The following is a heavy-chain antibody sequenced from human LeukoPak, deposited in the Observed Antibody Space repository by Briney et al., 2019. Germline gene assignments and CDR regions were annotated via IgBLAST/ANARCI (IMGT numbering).Heavy chain of an antibody. CDR1: GFTFSIYA. J-gene: IGHJ4*02. CDR3: TTEVGAAAKG. D-gene: IGHD2-15*01. CDR2: IKTKSEGGTT. Sequence: GGSLRLSCAASGFTFSIYAMTWVRQTPGKGLEWVGRIKTKSEGGTTDCAAPVKGRFTISRDDSKNTLYLQMNSLKSEDTGVYYCTTEVGAAAKGWGQGTLVTVSS. V-gene: IGHV3-15*01.